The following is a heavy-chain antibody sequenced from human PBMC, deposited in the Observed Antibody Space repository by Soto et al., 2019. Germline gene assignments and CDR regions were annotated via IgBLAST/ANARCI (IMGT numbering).Heavy chain of an antibody. CDR3: ARGDPAMYGAPGHFDY. Sequence: QVHLVESGGCLVKPGGSLRLSCAASGFTFTDFHMAWIRRAPGKGLEWVSNIIQSGGYEFYADSVKGRFTVSRDNAKNEVYLQMNSLRVEDTAVYYRARGDPAMYGAPGHFDYWGQGSLVTVSS. CDR1: GFTFTDFH. CDR2: IIQSGGYE. D-gene: IGHD3-10*02. V-gene: IGHV3-11*01. J-gene: IGHJ4*02.